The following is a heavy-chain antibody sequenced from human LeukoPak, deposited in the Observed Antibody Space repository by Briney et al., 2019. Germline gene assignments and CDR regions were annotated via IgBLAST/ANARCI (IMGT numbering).Heavy chain of an antibody. CDR3: ARGRQIYYYGSGSYLITYFDY. V-gene: IGHV4-61*10. CDR1: GGSISSGSYY. J-gene: IGHJ4*02. D-gene: IGHD3-10*01. Sequence: MSSQTLSLTCTVSGGSISSGSYYWSWIRQPAGKGLEWIGYIYYSGSTNYNPSLKSRVTISVDTSKNQFSLKLSSVTAADTAVYYCARGRQIYYYGSGSYLITYFDYWGQGTLVTVSS. CDR2: IYYSGST.